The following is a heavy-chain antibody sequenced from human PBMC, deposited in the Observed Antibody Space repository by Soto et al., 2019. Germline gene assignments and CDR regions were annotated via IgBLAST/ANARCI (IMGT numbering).Heavy chain of an antibody. CDR3: ARPDKTYTMIVVPPYDAFDI. J-gene: IGHJ3*02. CDR2: IVPNIGTV. CDR1: GGTLTNFINYP. V-gene: IGHV1-69*06. D-gene: IGHD3-22*01. Sequence: SVKVSRKASGGTLTNFINYPINWVRQAPGQGLEWMGGIVPNIGTVNYAQKFQGRVTITADKSTGTAYMELSSLRSEDTALYYCARPDKTYTMIVVPPYDAFDIWGQGTMVTVSS.